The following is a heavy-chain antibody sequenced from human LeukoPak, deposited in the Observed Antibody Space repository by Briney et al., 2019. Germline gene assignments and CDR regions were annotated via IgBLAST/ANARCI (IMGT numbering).Heavy chain of an antibody. CDR1: GYTFTNYG. Sequence: GASVKVSFKASGYTFTNYGISWVRQAPGQGLEWMGWISAYNGNTNYAQKFQGRVTITTDESTSTAYMELSSLRSEDTAVYYCAADKEGVHYYGSGSRFDYWGQGTLVTVSS. J-gene: IGHJ4*02. CDR2: ISAYNGNT. D-gene: IGHD3-10*01. CDR3: AADKEGVHYYGSGSRFDY. V-gene: IGHV1-18*01.